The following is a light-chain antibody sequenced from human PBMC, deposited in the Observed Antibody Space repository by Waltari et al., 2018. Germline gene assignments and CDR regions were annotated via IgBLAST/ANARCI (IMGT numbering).Light chain of an antibody. Sequence: DIVMTQSPDSLAVSLGERATINCKSSQIIVHNSHNKTYLALYQQKSGQPPKVLIYWASTRDFGVPDRFSVSGSATDFTLTISSRQAEDVAVYYCQQYYSSPQTFGQGTKVEIK. CDR1: QIIVHNSHNKTY. V-gene: IGKV4-1*01. CDR3: QQYYSSPQT. J-gene: IGKJ1*01. CDR2: WAS.